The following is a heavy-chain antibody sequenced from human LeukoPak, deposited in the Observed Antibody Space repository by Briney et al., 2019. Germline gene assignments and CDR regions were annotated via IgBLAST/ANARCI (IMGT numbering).Heavy chain of an antibody. D-gene: IGHD1-26*01. CDR2: ISGSGAST. CDR1: GFTVSSNY. V-gene: IGHV3-23*01. CDR3: AKDVGKWESLHFFDY. J-gene: IGHJ4*02. Sequence: GGSLRLSCAASGFTVSSNYMSWVRQAPGKGLEWISGISGSGASTYYADSVTGRFTISRDNSRNTLYLQMNSLRGDDTAVYYCAKDVGKWESLHFFDYWGQGTLVTVSS.